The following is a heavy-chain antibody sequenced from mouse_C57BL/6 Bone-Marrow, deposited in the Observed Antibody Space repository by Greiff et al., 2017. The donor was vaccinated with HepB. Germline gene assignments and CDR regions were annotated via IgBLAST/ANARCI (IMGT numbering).Heavy chain of an antibody. J-gene: IGHJ3*01. CDR3: ARGCHYGAWFAY. CDR1: GFNIKNTY. Sequence: VQLQQSVAELVRPGASVKLSCTASGFNIKNTYMHWVKQRPEQGLEWIGRIDPANGNTKYAPKFQGKATITADPSPNTAYLQLSSLTSEYTAIYYCARGCHYGAWFAYWGQGTLVTVSA. CDR2: IDPANGNT. V-gene: IGHV14-3*01. D-gene: IGHD1-1*01.